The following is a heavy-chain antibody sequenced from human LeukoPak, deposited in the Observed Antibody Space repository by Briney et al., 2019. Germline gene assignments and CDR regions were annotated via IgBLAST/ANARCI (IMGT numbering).Heavy chain of an antibody. J-gene: IGHJ6*02. D-gene: IGHD3-3*01. CDR2: IYTSGST. CDR3: ARERDYDFWSGYYTSLYYYYGMDA. CDR1: GGSISSYY. V-gene: IGHV4-4*07. Sequence: SETLSLTCTVSGGSISSYYWSWIRQPAGKGLEWIGRIYTSGSTNYNPSLKSRVTMSVDTSKNQFSLKLSSVTAADTAVYYCARERDYDFWSGYYTSLYYYYGMDAWGQGTTVTVSS.